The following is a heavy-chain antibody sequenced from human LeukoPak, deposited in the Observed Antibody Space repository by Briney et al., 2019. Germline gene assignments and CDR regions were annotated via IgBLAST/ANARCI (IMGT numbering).Heavy chain of an antibody. Sequence: ASVKVSCKASGYIFTSYYIHWVRQAPGQGLEWMGIITPGGDGPTYAQNFQGRVTMTRDTSTSTVYMELGSLRSQDTAVYYCARSITVGGSAFGMDVWGQGTTVTVSS. D-gene: IGHD4-11*01. CDR1: GYIFTSYY. V-gene: IGHV1-46*01. J-gene: IGHJ6*02. CDR3: ARSITVGGSAFGMDV. CDR2: ITPGGDGP.